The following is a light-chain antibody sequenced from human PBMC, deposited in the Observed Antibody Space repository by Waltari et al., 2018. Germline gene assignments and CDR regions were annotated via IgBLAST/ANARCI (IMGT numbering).Light chain of an antibody. CDR3: AAWDNNLNAYV. J-gene: IGLJ1*01. CDR1: KNNVGNQG. V-gene: IGLV10-54*04. CDR2: RTN. Sequence: QAGLTQPPSVSKALKQTATLTCIGNKNNVGNQGVVWLQQRRGHPPKLLSSRTNNRPSGSSEKFSTSRSGNTASLTISGLQAEDDGDYYCAAWDNNLNAYVFGPGTKVTVL.